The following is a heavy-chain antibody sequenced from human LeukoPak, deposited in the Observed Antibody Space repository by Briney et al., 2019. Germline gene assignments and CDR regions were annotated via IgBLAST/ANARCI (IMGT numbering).Heavy chain of an antibody. Sequence: KTGGSLRLSCAASGFTFSSYSMNWVRQAPGKGLEWVSSISSSSSYIYYADSVKGRFTISRDNAKNSLYLQMNSLRAEDTAVYYCARRGRQLESPIDYWGQGTLVTVSS. CDR1: GFTFSSYS. CDR2: ISSSSSYI. D-gene: IGHD1-1*01. V-gene: IGHV3-21*01. CDR3: ARRGRQLESPIDY. J-gene: IGHJ4*02.